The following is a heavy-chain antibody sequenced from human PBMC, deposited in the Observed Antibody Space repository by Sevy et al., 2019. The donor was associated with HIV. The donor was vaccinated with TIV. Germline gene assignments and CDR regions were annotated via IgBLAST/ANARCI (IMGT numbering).Heavy chain of an antibody. D-gene: IGHD6-19*01. CDR1: GFTFDDYA. Sequence: GGSLRLSCAVSGFTFDDYAMHWVRQAPGKGLEWVSGVSWNSGSMGYADSVQGRFTISRDNGKNSLYLQMNSLRAEDTALYYCAKAVFVTVPGRGAFDIWGQGTMVTVSS. CDR2: VSWNSGSM. J-gene: IGHJ3*02. CDR3: AKAVFVTVPGRGAFDI. V-gene: IGHV3-9*01.